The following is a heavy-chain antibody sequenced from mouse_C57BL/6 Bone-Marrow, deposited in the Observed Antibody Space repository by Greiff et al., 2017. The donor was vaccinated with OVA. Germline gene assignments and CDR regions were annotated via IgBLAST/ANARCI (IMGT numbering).Heavy chain of an antibody. Sequence: VQLQQSGAELVKPGASVKLSCTASGFNIKDYYMHWVKQRTEQGLEWIGRIDPEDGETTYAPKFQGQATLTADTSSNTAYLQLSSLTSADTAVYYCARYGYYRYFDVWGTGTTVTVSS. CDR1: GFNIKDYY. D-gene: IGHD2-2*01. CDR2: IDPEDGET. J-gene: IGHJ1*03. V-gene: IGHV14-2*01. CDR3: ARYGYYRYFDV.